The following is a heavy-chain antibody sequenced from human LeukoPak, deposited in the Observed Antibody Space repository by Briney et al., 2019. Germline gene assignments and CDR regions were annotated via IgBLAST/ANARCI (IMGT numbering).Heavy chain of an antibody. D-gene: IGHD3-16*01. V-gene: IGHV3-64*01. CDR2: ITNNGDST. J-gene: IGHJ4*02. CDR1: GFTFSSYA. Sequence: PGGSLRLSCAASGFTFSSYAMRWVRQAPRKRLEYVSAITNNGDSTYYANSVKGRFIISRDNSKNTLYLQMGSLRAEDMAVYYCARVGDKGAFDYWGQGTLVTVSS. CDR3: ARVGDKGAFDY.